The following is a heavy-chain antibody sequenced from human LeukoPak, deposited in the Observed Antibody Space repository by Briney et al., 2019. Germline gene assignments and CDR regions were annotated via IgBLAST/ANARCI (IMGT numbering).Heavy chain of an antibody. V-gene: IGHV3-23*01. CDR1: GFTFSSYS. CDR3: AKDRTETTVTIDY. J-gene: IGHJ4*02. D-gene: IGHD4-17*01. CDR2: ISGSDGNT. Sequence: GGSLRLSCEASGFTFSSYSMTWVRQAPGKGLEWVSVISGSDGNTYYADSVKGGFTISRDNSKNTLYLQLSSLRAEDTAVYYCAKDRTETTVTIDYWGQGTLVTVSS.